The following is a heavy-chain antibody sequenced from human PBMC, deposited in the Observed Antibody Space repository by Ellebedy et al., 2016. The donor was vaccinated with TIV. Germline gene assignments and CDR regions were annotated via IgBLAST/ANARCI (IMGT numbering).Heavy chain of an antibody. CDR2: INPYSGGA. J-gene: IGHJ4*02. Sequence: ASVKVSCKASGYTFTGYHIHWVRQAPGQGLEWMGWINPYSGGANYAQNFQGWVTMTRDTSISTAYMELSRLRSDDTAVYYCARDGYYYDSSSYFLDYWGQGTLVTVSS. CDR3: ARDGYYYDSSSYFLDY. D-gene: IGHD3-22*01. V-gene: IGHV1-2*04. CDR1: GYTFTGYH.